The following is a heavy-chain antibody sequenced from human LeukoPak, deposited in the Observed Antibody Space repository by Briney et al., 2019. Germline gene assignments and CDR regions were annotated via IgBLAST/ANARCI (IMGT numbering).Heavy chain of an antibody. V-gene: IGHV4-59*01. CDR2: ISYSGST. J-gene: IGHJ4*02. D-gene: IGHD2-21*01. Sequence: SETLSLSCTVSGGSISSYYWNWIRQPPGKGLEWIGYISYSGSTNYNPSLKSRVTISLDTSKNQFSLKLRSVTAADTAVYYCARASIPKSPYFAYGAQGPWAPVPS. CDR1: GGSISSYY. CDR3: ARASIPKSPYFAY.